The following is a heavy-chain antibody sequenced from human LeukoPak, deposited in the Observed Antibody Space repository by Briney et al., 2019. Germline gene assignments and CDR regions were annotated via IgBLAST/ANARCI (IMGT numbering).Heavy chain of an antibody. J-gene: IGHJ4*02. D-gene: IGHD4-17*01. Sequence: ASVKVSCKASGYTFTSYDINWVRQATGQGLEWMGWMNPNSGNTGYAQKFQGRVTMTRNTSISTAYMELSSLRSEDTAVYYCARVYSNYYGDYGGFDYWGQGTLVTVSS. V-gene: IGHV1-8*01. CDR1: GYTFTSYD. CDR3: ARVYSNYYGDYGGFDY. CDR2: MNPNSGNT.